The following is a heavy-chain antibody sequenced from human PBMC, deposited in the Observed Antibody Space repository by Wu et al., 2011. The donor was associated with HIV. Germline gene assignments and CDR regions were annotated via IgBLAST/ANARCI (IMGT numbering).Heavy chain of an antibody. J-gene: IGHJ4*02. V-gene: IGHV1-2*02. CDR3: AREKDTANDY. Sequence: QVQLVQSGAEVGKPGASVKVSCKASGYTFTDYYIHWVRQAPGQGLEWMGWINPNSGGTNYAQKFQGRVTMTRDTSISRAYMELSRLRYDDTAVYYCAREKDTANDYWGQGTLVTVSS. D-gene: IGHD5-18*01. CDR1: GYTFTDYY. CDR2: INPNSGGT.